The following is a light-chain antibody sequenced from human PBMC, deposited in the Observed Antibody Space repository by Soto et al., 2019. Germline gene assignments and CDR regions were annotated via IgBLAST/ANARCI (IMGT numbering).Light chain of an antibody. CDR1: SSDVGNYNL. Sequence: QSVLTQPASVSGSPGQSITISCTGNSSDVGNYNLVSWYQQYPGKAPKLMIYEVTKRPSGVSDRFSGSKSGNTASLTISGLQAEDEADYYCCSYAGSSSFYVFGTGTKVTVL. V-gene: IGLV2-23*02. CDR2: EVT. CDR3: CSYAGSSSFYV. J-gene: IGLJ1*01.